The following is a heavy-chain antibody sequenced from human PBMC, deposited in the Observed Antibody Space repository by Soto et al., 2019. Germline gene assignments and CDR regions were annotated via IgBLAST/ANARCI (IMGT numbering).Heavy chain of an antibody. D-gene: IGHD2-2*01. J-gene: IGHJ5*02. CDR2: IYHSGST. CDR3: ARGIYCSSTSSRLGFDP. Sequence: SETLSLTCAVSGGSISSGGYSWSWIRQPPGKGLEWIGYIYHSGSTYYNPSLKSRVTISVDRSKNQFSLKLSSVTAADTAVYYCARGIYCSSTSSRLGFDPWGQGTLVTVSS. V-gene: IGHV4-30-2*01. CDR1: GGSISSGGYS.